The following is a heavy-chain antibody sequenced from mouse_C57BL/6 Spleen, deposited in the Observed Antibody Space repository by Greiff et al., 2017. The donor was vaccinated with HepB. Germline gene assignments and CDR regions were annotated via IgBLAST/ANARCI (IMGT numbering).Heavy chain of an antibody. D-gene: IGHD1-1*01. CDR2: ISSGGSYT. CDR3: ARHYYGSSSWFAY. Sequence: EVKLVESGGDLVKPGGSLKLSCAASGFTFSSYGMSWVRQTPDKRLEWVATISSGGSYTYYPDSVKGRFTISRDNAKNTLYLQMSSLKSEDTAMYYCARHYYGSSSWFAYWGQGTLVTVSA. CDR1: GFTFSSYG. J-gene: IGHJ3*01. V-gene: IGHV5-6*01.